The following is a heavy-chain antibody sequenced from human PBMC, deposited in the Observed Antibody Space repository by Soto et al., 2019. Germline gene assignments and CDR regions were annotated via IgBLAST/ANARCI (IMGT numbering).Heavy chain of an antibody. CDR1: GFTFSSYG. D-gene: IGHD6-25*01. CDR3: AKDGEQRRYY. J-gene: IGHJ4*02. Sequence: QVQLVESGGGVVQPGRSLRLSCAASGFTFSSYGMHWVRQAPGKGLEWVAVISYDGSNKYYADSVKGRFTISRDNSKNRLYLQMNSLRAEDTAVYYCAKDGEQRRYYWGQGTLVTVSS. CDR2: ISYDGSNK. V-gene: IGHV3-30*18.